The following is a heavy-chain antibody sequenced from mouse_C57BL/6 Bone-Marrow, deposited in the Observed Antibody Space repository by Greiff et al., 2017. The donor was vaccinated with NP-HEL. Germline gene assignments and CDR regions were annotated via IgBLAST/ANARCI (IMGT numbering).Heavy chain of an antibody. CDR1: GFNIKDDY. CDR3: ATVITTVVAKDY. J-gene: IGHJ2*01. CDR2: LDPENGDP. Sequence: VQLQQSGAELVRPGASVKLSCTASGFNIKDDYMHWVKQRPEQGLEWIGWLDPENGDPEYASKFQGKATITAHTSSHPASLPLSSLTSEDTAVYYCATVITTVVAKDYWGQGTTLTVSA. D-gene: IGHD1-1*01. V-gene: IGHV14-4*01.